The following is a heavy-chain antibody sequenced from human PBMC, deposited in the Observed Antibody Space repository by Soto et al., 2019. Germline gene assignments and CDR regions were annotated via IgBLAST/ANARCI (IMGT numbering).Heavy chain of an antibody. V-gene: IGHV4-59*12. CDR1: GGSLSSYY. J-gene: IGHJ4*02. CDR3: GRRGPDTSGYYPF. D-gene: IGHD3-22*01. CDR2: IYYSGRT. Sequence: SETLSLTCTVSGGSLSSYYWSWIRQSPGKGLEWIGYIYYSGRTDYNPSSKSRVTISVESSKHQFCLKQSYVTDACTAGYYWGRRGPDTSGYYPFWGQGTLVTVSS.